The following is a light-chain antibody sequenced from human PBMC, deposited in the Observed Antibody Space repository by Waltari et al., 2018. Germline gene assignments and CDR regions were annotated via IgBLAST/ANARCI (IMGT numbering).Light chain of an antibody. Sequence: QSALTQPPSVSGSPGPSVAISCTGTSSDVGSYNLVSWYQQPPGTAPKLIIYEVTDRPSGVPDRFSGSKSGNTASLTISGLQAEDEAHYYCSSYTSSNTWVFGGGTKLTVL. J-gene: IGLJ3*02. V-gene: IGLV2-18*02. CDR2: EVT. CDR3: SSYTSSNTWV. CDR1: SSDVGSYNL.